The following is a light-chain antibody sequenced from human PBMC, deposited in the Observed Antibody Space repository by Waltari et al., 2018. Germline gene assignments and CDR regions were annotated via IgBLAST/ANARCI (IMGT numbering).Light chain of an antibody. CDR1: DSDVGAYDF. CDR2: EVS. V-gene: IGLV2-14*01. Sequence: QSALTQPASVSGSPGQSITISCSGTDSDVGAYDFVSWYQQHPGKAPHLIIYEVSNRPSGISNRFAASKSGNTASLTISGLQAEDEADYYCSSYTTSSAPGVFGTGTRVTGL. CDR3: SSYTTSSAPGV. J-gene: IGLJ1*01.